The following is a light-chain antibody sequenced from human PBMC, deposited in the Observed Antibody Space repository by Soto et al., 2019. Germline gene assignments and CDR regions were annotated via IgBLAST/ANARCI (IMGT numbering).Light chain of an antibody. V-gene: IGKV3-20*01. CDR1: QSVSGNY. CDR3: QQYGSSPYS. CDR2: GAS. J-gene: IGKJ2*03. Sequence: EIVLTQSPDTLSLSPGERATLSCRASQSVSGNYLVWYQQKPGQAPRLLIYGASSRATGIPDRFSGSGSGTDFTLTISRLEPEDFAVYYCQQYGSSPYSFGQGTKVDIK.